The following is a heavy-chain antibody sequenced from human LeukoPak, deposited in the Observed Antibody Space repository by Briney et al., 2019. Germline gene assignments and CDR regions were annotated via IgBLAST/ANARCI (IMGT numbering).Heavy chain of an antibody. D-gene: IGHD3-16*01. V-gene: IGHV1-69*13. Sequence: GASVKVSCKASGGTFSSYAISWVRQAPGQGLEWMGGIIPIFGTANYAQKFQGRVTITADESTSTAYMELSSLRSEDTAVYYCATSFPLGGYNWFDPWGQGTLVTVSS. CDR2: IIPIFGTA. J-gene: IGHJ5*02. CDR1: GGTFSSYA. CDR3: ATSFPLGGYNWFDP.